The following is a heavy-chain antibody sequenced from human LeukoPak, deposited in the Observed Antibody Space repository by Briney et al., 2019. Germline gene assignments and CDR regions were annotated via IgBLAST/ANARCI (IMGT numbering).Heavy chain of an antibody. D-gene: IGHD2-15*01. CDR3: ARAKDDNWFDP. CDR1: GGSISSGDYY. Sequence: SETLSLTCTVSGGSISSGDYYWSWIRQPPGKGLEWIGYIYYSGSTYYNPSLKSRVTISVDTSKNQFSLKLSSVTAADTAVYCCARAKDDNWFDPWGQGTLVTVSS. V-gene: IGHV4-30-4*01. CDR2: IYYSGST. J-gene: IGHJ5*02.